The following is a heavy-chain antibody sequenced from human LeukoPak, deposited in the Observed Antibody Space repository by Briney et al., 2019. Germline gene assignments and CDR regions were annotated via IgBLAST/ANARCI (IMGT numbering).Heavy chain of an antibody. CDR3: ARSAVAGRVSYFDY. J-gene: IGHJ4*02. CDR1: GFTFSSCW. D-gene: IGHD6-19*01. V-gene: IGHV3-74*01. Sequence: PGGSLRLSCAASGFTFSSCWMHWVRQAPGKGLVWVSRINSDGSSTTYADSVKGRFTISRDNAKNTLYLQMNSLRAEDTAVYYCARSAVAGRVSYFDYWGQGTLVTVSS. CDR2: INSDGSST.